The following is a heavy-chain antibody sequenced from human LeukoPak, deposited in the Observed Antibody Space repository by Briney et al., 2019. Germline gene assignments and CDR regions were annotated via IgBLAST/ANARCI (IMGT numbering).Heavy chain of an antibody. J-gene: IGHJ4*02. D-gene: IGHD3-16*01. V-gene: IGHV1-18*01. CDR1: GYTFTSYG. Sequence: GASVKVSCKASGYTFTSYGISWVRQAPGQGLEWMGWISAYNGNTNYAQKLQGRVTITTDTSTSTAYMELRSLRSDATAVYYCAREVWGGEFEYWGQGTLVTVSS. CDR3: AREVWGGEFEY. CDR2: ISAYNGNT.